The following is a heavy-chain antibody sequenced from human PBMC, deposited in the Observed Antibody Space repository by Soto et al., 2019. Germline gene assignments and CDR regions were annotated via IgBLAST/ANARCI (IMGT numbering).Heavy chain of an antibody. D-gene: IGHD2-2*02. J-gene: IGHJ4*02. CDR1: GYTFTSYG. CDR2: ISAYNGNT. V-gene: IGHV1-18*01. CDR3: ARYSPQLLYPED. Sequence: QVQLVQSGAEVKKPGASVKVSCKASGYTFTSYGISWVRQAPGPGLEWMGWISAYNGNTNYAQTLQGRVTMTTDTTTSTAYMELRSLRSDDTAVYYGARYSPQLLYPEDWGQGTLVTVSS.